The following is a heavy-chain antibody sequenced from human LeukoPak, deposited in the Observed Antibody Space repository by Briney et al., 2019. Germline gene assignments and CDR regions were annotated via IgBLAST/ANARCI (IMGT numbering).Heavy chain of an antibody. Sequence: PGGSLRLSCAASGFTFSSYAMHWVRQAPGKGLEWVAVISYDGSNKYYADSVKGRFTISRDNSKNTLYLQMNSLRAADTAVYYCARDGGNSYWYFDLWGRGTLVTVSS. D-gene: IGHD3-16*01. CDR3: ARDGGNSYWYFDL. V-gene: IGHV3-30-3*01. CDR1: GFTFSSYA. CDR2: ISYDGSNK. J-gene: IGHJ2*01.